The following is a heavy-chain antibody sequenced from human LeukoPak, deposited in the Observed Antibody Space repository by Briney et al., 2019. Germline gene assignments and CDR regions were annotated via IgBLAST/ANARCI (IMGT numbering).Heavy chain of an antibody. CDR1: GYTFTDYY. V-gene: IGHV1-2*02. J-gene: IGHJ4*02. CDR2: INPNNGGT. Sequence: GASVKVSCKASGYTFTDYYMHWVRQAPGQGLEWMGWINPNNGGTNYAQKFQGRVTMTRDTSIITAYMGLSRLRSDDTAIYYCARSKYCSSTTCSARRTDYWGQGTLVTVSS. D-gene: IGHD2-2*01. CDR3: ARSKYCSSTTCSARRTDY.